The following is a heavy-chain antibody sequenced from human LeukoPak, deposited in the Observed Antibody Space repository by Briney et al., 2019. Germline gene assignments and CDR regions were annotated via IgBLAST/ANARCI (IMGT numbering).Heavy chain of an antibody. Sequence: PSETLSLPCTVSGGSISSYYWPWIRQPAGKGLEGIGRIYTTGSTNYNPSLNSRVTMSVDTSKNQCSLKLRSVAAADTAVYYCARNGGAGWYPHYYYYMDVWGKGTTVTVSS. CDR2: IYTTGST. J-gene: IGHJ6*03. CDR1: GGSISSYY. V-gene: IGHV4-4*07. CDR3: ARNGGAGWYPHYYYYMDV. D-gene: IGHD6-19*01.